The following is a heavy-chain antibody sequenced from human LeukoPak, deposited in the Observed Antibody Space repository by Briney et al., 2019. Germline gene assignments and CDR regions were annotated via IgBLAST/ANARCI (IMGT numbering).Heavy chain of an antibody. V-gene: IGHV3-48*03. J-gene: IGHJ4*02. CDR2: IRSSGSTI. D-gene: IGHD6-19*01. Sequence: AGGSLRLSCAASGFTFSSYEMNWVRQAPGKGLEWISYIRSSGSTIYYADSVKGRFTISRDNAKNSLYLQMNSLRAEDTAVYYCARSSGWYGWGQGTLVTVSS. CDR1: GFTFSSYE. CDR3: ARSSGWYG.